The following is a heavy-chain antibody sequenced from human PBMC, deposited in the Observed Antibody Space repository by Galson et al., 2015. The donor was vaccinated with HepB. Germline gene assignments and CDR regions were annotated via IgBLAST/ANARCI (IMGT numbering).Heavy chain of an antibody. CDR3: ARQIRRITIFGVAEGYFDY. Sequence: QSGAEVKKPEESLKISCKGSGYSFTNYWIGRVRQMPGKGLEWMGIIYPGDSDTRYSPSFQGQVTISADKSISTAYLQWSSLKASNTAMYYCARQIRRITIFGVAEGYFDYWGQGTLVTVSS. V-gene: IGHV5-51*01. CDR1: GYSFTNYW. D-gene: IGHD3-3*01. CDR2: IYPGDSDT. J-gene: IGHJ4*02.